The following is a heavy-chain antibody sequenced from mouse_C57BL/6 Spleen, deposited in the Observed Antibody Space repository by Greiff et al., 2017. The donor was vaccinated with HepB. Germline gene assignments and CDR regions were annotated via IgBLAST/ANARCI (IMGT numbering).Heavy chain of an antibody. Sequence: VQLKESGGGLVQPKGSLKLSCAASGFTFNTYAMHWVRQAPGKGLEWVARIRSKSSNYATYYADSVKDRFTISRDDSQSMLYLQMNNLKTEDTAMYYCVREHLIYYDYDENYFDYWGQGTTLTVSS. CDR1: GFTFNTYA. V-gene: IGHV10-3*01. CDR2: IRSKSSNYAT. D-gene: IGHD2-4*01. CDR3: VREHLIYYDYDENYFDY. J-gene: IGHJ2*01.